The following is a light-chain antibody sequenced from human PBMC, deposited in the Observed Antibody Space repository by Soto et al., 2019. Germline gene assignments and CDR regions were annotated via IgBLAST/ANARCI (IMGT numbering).Light chain of an antibody. Sequence: QSVLTQPPSVSGSPGHSVTISCTGTSTDFVSYSRVCWYQQPPGTAPKLRIHGGSNRPSGVPDRFSGSKSGNKASLTISGLQAAHEADYYCSLYPSDDTYVFGTGTKVTVL. CDR1: STDFVSYSR. CDR3: SLYPSDDTYV. CDR2: GGS. J-gene: IGLJ1*01. V-gene: IGLV2-18*01.